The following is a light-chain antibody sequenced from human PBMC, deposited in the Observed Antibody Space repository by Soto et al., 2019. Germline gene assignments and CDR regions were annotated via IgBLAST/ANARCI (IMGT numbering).Light chain of an antibody. V-gene: IGKV1-5*01. J-gene: IGKJ1*01. Sequence: DIQMTQSPSTLSASVGDRVTITCRASQSISSWLAWYQQKPGKAPKLLIYDASSLESGVPSRVSGSGSGTEFTLTIISLQPDDFATYYCQQYNSYSSTFGQGTKVEIK. CDR2: DAS. CDR3: QQYNSYSST. CDR1: QSISSW.